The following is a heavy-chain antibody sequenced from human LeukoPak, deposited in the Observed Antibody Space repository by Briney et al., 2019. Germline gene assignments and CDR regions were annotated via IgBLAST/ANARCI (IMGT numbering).Heavy chain of an antibody. D-gene: IGHD1-26*01. CDR1: GYTFTGYY. J-gene: IGHJ3*02. CDR2: INPNSGGT. Sequence: GASVKVSCKASGYTFTGYYMHWVRQAPGQGLEWMGWINPNSGGTNYAQKFQGRVTMTRDTSISTAYMELSRLRSDDTAVYYCARPSSGSYSSDASDIWGQGTMVTVSS. CDR3: ARPSSGSYSSDASDI. V-gene: IGHV1-2*02.